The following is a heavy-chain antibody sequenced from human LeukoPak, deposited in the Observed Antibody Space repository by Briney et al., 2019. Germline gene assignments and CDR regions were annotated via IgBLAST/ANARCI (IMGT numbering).Heavy chain of an antibody. Sequence: SETLSLTCTVSGGSITPDSWSWIRQPAGKGLEWIGRIFPSGSTNYNPSLKSRVTISVDTSKNQFSLKLSSVTAADTAVYYCARDHRVRYYYYGMDVWGQGTTVTVSS. D-gene: IGHD3-10*01. CDR3: ARDHRVRYYYYGMDV. J-gene: IGHJ6*02. V-gene: IGHV4-4*07. CDR1: GGSITPDS. CDR2: IFPSGST.